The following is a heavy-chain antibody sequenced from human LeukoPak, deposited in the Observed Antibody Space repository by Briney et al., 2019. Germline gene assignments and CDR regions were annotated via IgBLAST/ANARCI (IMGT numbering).Heavy chain of an antibody. CDR2: INSDGSST. J-gene: IGHJ6*02. CDR3: ARVRSGSSAGNYGMDV. V-gene: IGHV3-74*01. Sequence: PSGGSLRLSCAASGFTFSSYWMHRVRQAPGKGLVWVSRINSDGSSTSYADSVKGRFTISRDNAKNTLYLQMNSLRAEDTAVYYCARVRSGSSAGNYGMDVWGQGTTVTVSS. D-gene: IGHD1-26*01. CDR1: GFTFSSYW.